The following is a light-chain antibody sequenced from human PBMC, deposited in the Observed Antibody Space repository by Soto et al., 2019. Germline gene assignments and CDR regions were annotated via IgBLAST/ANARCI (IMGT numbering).Light chain of an antibody. CDR2: DAS. J-gene: IGKJ1*01. CDR3: QQYNSHSQT. Sequence: DIQMTQSPSTVSAYVGDRVTITCRASQSISMRLAWYQQRPGKAPKVLIYDASNLQSGVPSRFSGSGSGTQFILTISSLQPDDFATYYCQQYNSHSQTFGQGTKVEI. CDR1: QSISMR. V-gene: IGKV1-5*01.